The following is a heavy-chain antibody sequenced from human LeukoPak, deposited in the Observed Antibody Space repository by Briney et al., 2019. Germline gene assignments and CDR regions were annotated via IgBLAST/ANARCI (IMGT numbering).Heavy chain of an antibody. J-gene: IGHJ4*02. CDR1: GGSISSYY. CDR2: IYYSGST. Sequence: PSETLSLTCTVSGGSISSYYWSWIRQPPGKGLEWIGYIYYSGSTNYNPSLKSRVTISVDTSKNQFSLKLSSVTAADTAVYYCARDYSGSYYLDYWGQGTLVTVSS. D-gene: IGHD1-26*01. V-gene: IGHV4-59*01. CDR3: ARDYSGSYYLDY.